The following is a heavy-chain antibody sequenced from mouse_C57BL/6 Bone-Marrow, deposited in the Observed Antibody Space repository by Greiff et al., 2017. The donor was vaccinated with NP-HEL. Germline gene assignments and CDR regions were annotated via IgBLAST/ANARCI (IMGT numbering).Heavy chain of an antibody. CDR3: ARHGDYFGSSYGYFDV. V-gene: IGHV1-62-2*01. J-gene: IGHJ1*03. D-gene: IGHD1-1*01. CDR1: GYTFTEYT. CDR2: FYPGSGSI. Sequence: QVHVKQSGAELVKPGASVKLSCKASGYTFTEYTIHWVKQRSGQGLEWIGWFYPGSGSIKYNEKFKDKATLTADNTSSTVYMDLSRLTSEDSAVYFCARHGDYFGSSYGYFDVWGTGTTVTVSS.